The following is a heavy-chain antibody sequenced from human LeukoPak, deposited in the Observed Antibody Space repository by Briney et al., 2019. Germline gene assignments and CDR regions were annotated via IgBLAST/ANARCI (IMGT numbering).Heavy chain of an antibody. Sequence: SQTLSLTCTVSGGSISSSSYYWSWIRQPPGKGLEWIGYIYYSGSTNYNPSLKSRVTISVDTSKNQFSLKLSSVTAADTAVYYCARAWGYSYGYYFDYWGQGTLVTVSS. CDR2: IYYSGST. CDR3: ARAWGYSYGYYFDY. CDR1: GGSISSSSYY. D-gene: IGHD5-18*01. V-gene: IGHV4-61*01. J-gene: IGHJ4*02.